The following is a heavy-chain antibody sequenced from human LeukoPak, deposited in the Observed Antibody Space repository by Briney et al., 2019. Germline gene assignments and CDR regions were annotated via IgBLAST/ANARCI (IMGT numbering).Heavy chain of an antibody. Sequence: PGGSLRLSCAVSGFTFISYAMRWVRQAPGKGLEWVSTLSGSGTSTYYADSVKGRFTISRDNSTNTLYLQMNSLRAEDTAVYYCAKSATITMILMVLSDEFYFDSWGQGTLVTVSS. V-gene: IGHV3-23*01. CDR2: LSGSGTST. J-gene: IGHJ4*02. CDR3: AKSATITMILMVLSDEFYFDS. D-gene: IGHD3-22*01. CDR1: GFTFISYA.